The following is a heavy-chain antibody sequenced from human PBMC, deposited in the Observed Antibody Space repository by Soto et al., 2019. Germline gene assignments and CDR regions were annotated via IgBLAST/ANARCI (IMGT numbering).Heavy chain of an antibody. CDR3: AALSEYYDILTGYYRPPHYFDY. V-gene: IGHV3-23*01. CDR2: ISGGGGST. CDR1: GFSFNIFA. Sequence: PGGSLRLSCAASGFSFNIFAMNWVRQAPGKGLEWVSGISGGGGSTYYADSVKGRFTISRDNSKNTLYLQMNSLRAEDTAVYYCAALSEYYDILTGYYRPPHYFDYWGQGTLVTVSS. D-gene: IGHD3-9*01. J-gene: IGHJ4*02.